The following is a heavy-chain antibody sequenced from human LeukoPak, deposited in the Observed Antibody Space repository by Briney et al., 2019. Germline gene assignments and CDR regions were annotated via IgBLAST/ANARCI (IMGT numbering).Heavy chain of an antibody. CDR1: GFTFSSYA. CDR2: IKQDGSEK. D-gene: IGHD5-24*01. V-gene: IGHV3-7*01. Sequence: GGSLRLSCAASGFTFSSYAMSWVRQAPGKGLEWVANIKQDGSEKYYVDSVKGRFTISRDNAKNSLYLQMNSLRAEDTAVYYCARVDGTPHYYYGMDVWGQGTTVTVSS. J-gene: IGHJ6*02. CDR3: ARVDGTPHYYYGMDV.